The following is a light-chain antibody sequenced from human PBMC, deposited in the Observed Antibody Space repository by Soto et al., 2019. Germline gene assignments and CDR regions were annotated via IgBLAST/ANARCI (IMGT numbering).Light chain of an antibody. CDR1: QSTSGY. CDR3: QQSYSFPWT. V-gene: IGKV1-39*01. Sequence: DIPMTQSPSSLSASVGDRVTITCRASQSTSGYLNWYQHKPGKAPNLLIYAASTLQSGVPSRFSGSGSGTDYTLTISRLQREDFATYYCQQSYSFPWTFGQGTQVEIK. CDR2: AAS. J-gene: IGKJ1*01.